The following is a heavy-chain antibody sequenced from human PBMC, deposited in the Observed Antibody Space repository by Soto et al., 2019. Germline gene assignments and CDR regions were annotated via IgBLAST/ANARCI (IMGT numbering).Heavy chain of an antibody. V-gene: IGHV3-9*01. CDR1: FDDYA. Sequence: FDDYAMHWVRQVPGKGLEWVSGINWNSGSIGYGDSVKGRFAISRDNAKNSLHLQMNSLSAEDTAFYYCVKDESINWYSGHFRHWGQGTLVTVSS. D-gene: IGHD6-13*01. CDR3: VKDESINWYSGHFRH. CDR2: INWNSGSI. J-gene: IGHJ1*01.